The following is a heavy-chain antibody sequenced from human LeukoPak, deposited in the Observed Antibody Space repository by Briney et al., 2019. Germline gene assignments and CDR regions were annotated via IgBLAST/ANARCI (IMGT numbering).Heavy chain of an antibody. J-gene: IGHJ5*02. CDR1: GGSISSSNW. D-gene: IGHD3-22*01. CDR2: IYHSGST. V-gene: IGHV4-4*02. Sequence: SGTLSLTCAVSGGSISSSNWWSWVRQPPGKGLEWVGEIYHSGSTNYNPSLKSRVTISVDKSKNQFSLKLSSVTAADTAVYYCASLVTYYYDSSGYYWFDPWGQGTLVTVSS. CDR3: ASLVTYYYDSSGYYWFDP.